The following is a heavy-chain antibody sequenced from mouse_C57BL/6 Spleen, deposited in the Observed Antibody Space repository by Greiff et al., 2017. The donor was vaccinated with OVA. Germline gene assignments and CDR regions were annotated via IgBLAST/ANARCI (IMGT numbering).Heavy chain of an antibody. J-gene: IGHJ4*01. Sequence: EVQLQQSGPELVKPGASVKISCKASGYAFTGYYMNWVKQSPEKSLEWIGEINPSTGGTTYNQKFKAKATLTVDKSSSTAYMQHKSLTSEDSAVYYCARNYENAMDYWGHGTSVTVSS. CDR3: ARNYENAMDY. D-gene: IGHD1-1*01. CDR1: GYAFTGYY. CDR2: INPSTGGT. V-gene: IGHV1-42*01.